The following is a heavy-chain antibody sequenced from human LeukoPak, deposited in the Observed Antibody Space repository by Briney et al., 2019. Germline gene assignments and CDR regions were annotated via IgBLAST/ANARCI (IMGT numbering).Heavy chain of an antibody. CDR2: MSRSASYI. V-gene: IGHV3-21*01. CDR3: ARGSDYYYGSSSVDF. Sequence: GGSLRLSCAASGFTFNNFAMNWVRQAPGKGLEWLSSMSRSASYIYYANSVRGRFTIPRDNAQNSLYLQMNSLRADDTAVYYCARGSDYYYGSSSVDFWGQGTLVTVSS. J-gene: IGHJ4*02. D-gene: IGHD3-22*01. CDR1: GFTFNNFA.